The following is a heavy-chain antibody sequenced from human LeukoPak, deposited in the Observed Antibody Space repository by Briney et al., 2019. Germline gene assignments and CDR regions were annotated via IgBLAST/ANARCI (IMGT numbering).Heavy chain of an antibody. CDR3: ARQYNDDLDV. V-gene: IGHV3-74*01. CDR1: GLTFSRHW. CDR2: IKGDQRTT. J-gene: IGHJ6*04. Sequence: LPGGCLRLACPPSGLTFSRHWIHWVRQAPGRGLGWVSRIKGDQRTTNYADSVKGRDTLSRENAKNTMYLPMNSLRAEDTAVYYCARQYNDDLDVWGKGTTVTVSS.